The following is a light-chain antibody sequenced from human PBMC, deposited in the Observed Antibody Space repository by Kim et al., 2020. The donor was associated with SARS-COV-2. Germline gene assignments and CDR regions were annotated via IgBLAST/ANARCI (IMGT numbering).Light chain of an antibody. CDR2: GAS. Sequence: PGDRATLSGRASQSVSSNLAWYQQKPGQAPRLLIYGASTRATGIPARFSGSGSGTEFTLTISSLQSEDFAVYYCQQYNNWPPIFTFGPGTKVDIK. J-gene: IGKJ3*01. CDR1: QSVSSN. CDR3: QQYNNWPPIFT. V-gene: IGKV3-15*01.